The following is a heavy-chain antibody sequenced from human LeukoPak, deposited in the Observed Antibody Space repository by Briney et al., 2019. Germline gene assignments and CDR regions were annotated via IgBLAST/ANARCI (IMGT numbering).Heavy chain of an antibody. CDR3: ACWSPQSGSGYYYGFDY. Sequence: GASVKVSCKASGYTFTSYGISWVRQAPGQGLEWMGWINPNSGGTNYAQKFQGRVTMTRDTSISTAYMELSRLRSDDTAVYYCACWSPQSGSGYYYGFDYWGQGTLVTVSS. CDR1: GYTFTSYG. CDR2: INPNSGGT. V-gene: IGHV1-2*02. J-gene: IGHJ4*02. D-gene: IGHD3-22*01.